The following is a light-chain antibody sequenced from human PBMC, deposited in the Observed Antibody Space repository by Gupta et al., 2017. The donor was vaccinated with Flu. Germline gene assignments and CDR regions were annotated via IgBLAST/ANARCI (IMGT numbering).Light chain of an antibody. V-gene: IGLV2-23*02. Sequence: QSALTQPASVSGSPGQSITIFCTGTSSDVGNCNLVSWYQQHPGKAPKLVIYDVTKRPSGISNHFSGSKSGNTASLTISGLQVEDEADYYCSSYAGSSTHVFGTGTKVTVL. CDR3: SSYAGSSTHV. J-gene: IGLJ1*01. CDR2: DVT. CDR1: SSDVGNCNL.